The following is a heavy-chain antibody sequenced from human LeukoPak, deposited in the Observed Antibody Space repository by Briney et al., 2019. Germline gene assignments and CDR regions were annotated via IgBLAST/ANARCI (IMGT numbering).Heavy chain of an antibody. V-gene: IGHV3-53*01. J-gene: IGHJ4*02. CDR2: IYSGGST. CDR3: ARVPEAMLGFFYY. Sequence: GGSLRLSCAASGFTVISNYMSWVRQAPGKGLEWVSGIYSGGSTYYADSVQGRFTISRDNSKNTLYLQMNSLRAEATALYYCARVPEAMLGFFYYWGQGTLVTVSP. CDR1: GFTVISNY. D-gene: IGHD2-2*01.